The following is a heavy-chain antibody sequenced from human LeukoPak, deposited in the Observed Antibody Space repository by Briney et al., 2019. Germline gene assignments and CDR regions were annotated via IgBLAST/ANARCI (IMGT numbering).Heavy chain of an antibody. J-gene: IGHJ6*03. CDR3: ARAFDSSSWPYYYYMDV. CDR1: GFTFSSYS. D-gene: IGHD6-13*01. CDR2: ISSSSSTI. V-gene: IGHV3-48*01. Sequence: EGSLRLSCAASGFTFSSYSMNWVRQTPGKGLEWVSYISSSSSTIYYADSVKGRFTISRDNAKNSLYLQMNSLRAEDTAVYYCARAFDSSSWPYYYYMDVWGKGTTVTVSS.